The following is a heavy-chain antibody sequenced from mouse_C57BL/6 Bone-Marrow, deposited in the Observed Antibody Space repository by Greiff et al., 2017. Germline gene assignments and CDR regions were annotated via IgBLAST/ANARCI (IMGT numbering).Heavy chain of an antibody. CDR3: AKITTDWYFDV. J-gene: IGHJ1*03. CDR2: ISYDGSN. CDR1: GYSITSGYY. D-gene: IGHD1-1*01. Sequence: EVQRVESGPGLVQPSQSLSLTCSVTGYSITSGYYWNWIRQFPGTKLEWMGYISYDGSNNSNPSLKNRISFTRDTSKNQFFLKLNSVTTEDTATYYCAKITTDWYFDVWGTGTTVTVSS. V-gene: IGHV3-6*01.